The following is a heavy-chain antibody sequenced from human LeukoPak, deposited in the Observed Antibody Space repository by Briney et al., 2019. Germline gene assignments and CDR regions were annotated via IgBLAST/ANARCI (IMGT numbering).Heavy chain of an antibody. CDR2: IYYSGST. J-gene: IGHJ4*02. CDR1: GGSISSSSYY. Sequence: PSETLSFTCTVSGGSISSSSYYWGWIRQPPGKGLEWIGSIYYSGSTYYNPSLKSRVTISVDTSKNQFSLKLSSVTAADTAVYYCARENRITMVRGVIVSFDYWGQATLVTVSS. D-gene: IGHD3-10*01. V-gene: IGHV4-39*07. CDR3: ARENRITMVRGVIVSFDY.